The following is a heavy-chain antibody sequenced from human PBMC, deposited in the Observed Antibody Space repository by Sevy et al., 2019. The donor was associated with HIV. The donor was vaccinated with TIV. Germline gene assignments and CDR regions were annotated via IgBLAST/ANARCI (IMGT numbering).Heavy chain of an antibody. Sequence: LRLSCTVSGGSISSGGYYWSWIRQHPGKGLEWIGYIYYSGSTYYNPSLKSRVTISVDTSKNQFSLKLSSVIAADTAVYYCARVAVAGTVYWGQGTLVTVSS. CDR1: GGSISSGGYY. CDR3: ARVAVAGTVY. J-gene: IGHJ4*02. D-gene: IGHD6-19*01. CDR2: IYYSGST. V-gene: IGHV4-31*03.